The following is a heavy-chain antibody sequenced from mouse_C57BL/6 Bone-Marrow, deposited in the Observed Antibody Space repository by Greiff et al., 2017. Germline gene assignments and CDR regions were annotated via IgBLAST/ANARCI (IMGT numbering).Heavy chain of an antibody. V-gene: IGHV1-15*01. Sequence: VQLQQSGAELVRPGASVTLSCKASGYTFTDYEMHWVKQTPVHGLEWIGAIDPETGGTAYNQKFKGKAILTADKSSSTAYMELRRLTSEDSAVYYGTRSYYGKYVAWFAYWGQGTLVTVSA. CDR3: TRSYYGKYVAWFAY. CDR2: IDPETGGT. CDR1: GYTFTDYE. J-gene: IGHJ3*01. D-gene: IGHD2-1*01.